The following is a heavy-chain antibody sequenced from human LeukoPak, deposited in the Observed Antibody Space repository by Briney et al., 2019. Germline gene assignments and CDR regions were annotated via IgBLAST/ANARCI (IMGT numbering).Heavy chain of an antibody. CDR2: IYFSGST. V-gene: IGHV4-39*01. D-gene: IGHD3-10*01. CDR1: GASFSSNSYY. Sequence: PSETLSLTCTVSGASFSSNSYYWGWIRQPPGTGLEWIGSIYFSGSTYYNPSLKSRVTISINTSKNQFSLKLSSVAAADTAVYYCARNKYYYGSKNYGVPNWFDPWGQGTLVTVSS. CDR3: ARNKYYYGSKNYGVPNWFDP. J-gene: IGHJ5*02.